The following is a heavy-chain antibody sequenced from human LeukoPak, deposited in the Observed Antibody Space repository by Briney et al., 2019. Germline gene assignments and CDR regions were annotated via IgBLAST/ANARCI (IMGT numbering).Heavy chain of an antibody. D-gene: IGHD5-18*01. V-gene: IGHV4-34*01. CDR3: ARGTVTAMAYFDY. CDR1: GGSFSGYY. CDR2: INHSGST. Sequence: SETLSLTCAVYGGSFSGYYWSWIRQPPEKGLEWIGEINHSGSTNYNPSLKSRVIISVDTSKNQFSLKLSSVTAADTAVYYCARGTVTAMAYFDYWGQGTLVTVSS. J-gene: IGHJ4*02.